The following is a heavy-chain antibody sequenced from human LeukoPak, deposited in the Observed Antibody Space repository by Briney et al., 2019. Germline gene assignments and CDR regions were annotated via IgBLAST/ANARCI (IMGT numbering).Heavy chain of an antibody. V-gene: IGHV3-11*01. CDR2: ISSSGSTI. CDR3: ARQSYYYDSSGHYVYYFDY. J-gene: IGHJ4*02. Sequence: GGSLRLSCAASGFTFSDYYMSWIRQAPGKGLEWVSYISSSGSTIYYADSVKGRFTISRDNAKNSLYLQMNSLRAEGTAVYYCARQSYYYDSSGHYVYYFDYWGQGTLVTVSS. D-gene: IGHD3-22*01. CDR1: GFTFSDYY.